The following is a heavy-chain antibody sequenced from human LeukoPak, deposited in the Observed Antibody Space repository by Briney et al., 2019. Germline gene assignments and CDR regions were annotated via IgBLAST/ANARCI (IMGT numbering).Heavy chain of an antibody. V-gene: IGHV3-9*03. J-gene: IGHJ4*02. Sequence: PGGSLRLSCAASGFTFEDYAMHWARQAPGKGLEWVSGISWNSGRIGYADSVKGRFTISRDNAKNSLYLQMNSLRVEDMALYYCAKGVYYDFWTGRFDSWGQGTLVTVSS. CDR1: GFTFEDYA. D-gene: IGHD3/OR15-3a*01. CDR2: ISWNSGRI. CDR3: AKGVYYDFWTGRFDS.